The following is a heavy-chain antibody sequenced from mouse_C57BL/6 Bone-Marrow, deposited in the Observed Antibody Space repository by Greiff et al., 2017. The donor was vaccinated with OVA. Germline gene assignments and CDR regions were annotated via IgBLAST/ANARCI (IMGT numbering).Heavy chain of an antibody. CDR3: VSLITTVAWYFDV. V-gene: IGHV10-1*01. CDR2: IRSKSNNYAT. J-gene: IGHJ1*03. Sequence: EVHLVESGGGLVQPKGSLKLSCAASGFSFNTYAMNWVRQAPGKGLEWVARIRSKSNNYATYYADSVKDRFTISRDDSESMLYLQMNNLKTEDTAMYYCVSLITTVAWYFDVWGTGTTVTVSS. D-gene: IGHD1-1*01. CDR1: GFSFNTYA.